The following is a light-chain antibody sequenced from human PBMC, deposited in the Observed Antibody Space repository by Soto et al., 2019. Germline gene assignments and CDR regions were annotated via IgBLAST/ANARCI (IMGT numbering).Light chain of an antibody. V-gene: IGKV3-20*01. CDR3: QQYGTLPRT. Sequence: EIVLTQSPGTLSLSPGERATLSCRASQSVSGNYFAWYQQKPGQAPRLLIYVGSTRATGIPDRFSGSGSGTDFTLTISSLEPEDFAVYYCQQYGTLPRTFGQGTRVDIK. CDR1: QSVSGNY. J-gene: IGKJ1*01. CDR2: VGS.